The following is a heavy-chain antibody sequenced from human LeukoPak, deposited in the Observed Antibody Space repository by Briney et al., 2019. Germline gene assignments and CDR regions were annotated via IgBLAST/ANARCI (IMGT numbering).Heavy chain of an antibody. CDR2: IRYGGSNK. Sequence: GGSLRLSCAASGFTFSSYGMHWVRQAPGKGLEWVAFIRYGGSNKYYADSVKGRFTISRDNSKNTLYLQMNSLRAEDTAVYYCAKEGYSNPYYYYYYYMDVWGKGTTVTVSS. CDR3: AKEGYSNPYYYYYYYMDV. CDR1: GFTFSSYG. D-gene: IGHD4-11*01. V-gene: IGHV3-30*02. J-gene: IGHJ6*03.